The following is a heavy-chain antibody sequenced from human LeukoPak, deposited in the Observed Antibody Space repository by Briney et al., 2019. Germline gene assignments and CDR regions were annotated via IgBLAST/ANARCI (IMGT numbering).Heavy chain of an antibody. CDR3: AEAPPFDTRFDY. CDR1: GFTFSSYA. D-gene: IGHD1-26*01. Sequence: PGGSLRLFCAASGFTFSSYAMSWVRQAPGKGLEWVSAISGSGGSTYYADSVKGRFTISRDNSKNTLYLQMNSLRAEDTAVYYCAEAPPFDTRFDYWGQGTLVTVSS. J-gene: IGHJ4*02. V-gene: IGHV3-23*01. CDR2: ISGSGGST.